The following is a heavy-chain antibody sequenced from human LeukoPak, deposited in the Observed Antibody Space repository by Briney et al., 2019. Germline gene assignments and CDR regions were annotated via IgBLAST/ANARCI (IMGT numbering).Heavy chain of an antibody. CDR2: IDATGGGI. CDR1: GFTFSAYA. CDR3: AKGKVNHLGAFDY. J-gene: IGHJ4*02. V-gene: IGHV3-23*01. D-gene: IGHD1-26*01. Sequence: GGSLRLSCAASGFTFSAYAMSWVRQAPGKGLEWVSCIDATGGGIYYADSVRGRFIISRDNSKKMVYLQMDSLRTEDTAIYYCAKGKVNHLGAFDYWGQGTQVAVSS.